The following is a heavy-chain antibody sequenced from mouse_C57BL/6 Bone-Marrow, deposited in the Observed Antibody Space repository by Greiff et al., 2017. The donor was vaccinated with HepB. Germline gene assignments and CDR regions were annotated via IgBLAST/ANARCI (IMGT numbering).Heavy chain of an antibody. V-gene: IGHV3-5*01. CDR1: GISITTGNYR. CDR2: IYYSGTI. J-gene: IGHJ2*01. CDR3: ARERGNYFDY. Sequence: DVKLVESGPGLVKPSQTVFLTCTVTGISITTGNYRWSWNRQFPGNKLEWIGYIYYSGTITYNPSLTSRPTITRDTPKNQFFLEMNSLTAEDTATYYCARERGNYFDYWGQGTTLTVSS.